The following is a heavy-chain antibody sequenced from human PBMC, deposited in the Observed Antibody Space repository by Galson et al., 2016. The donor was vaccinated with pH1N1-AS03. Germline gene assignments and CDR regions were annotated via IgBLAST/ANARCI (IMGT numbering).Heavy chain of an antibody. Sequence: SVKVSCKASGDSFSSYAFTWVRLAPGQGLEWMGGIIPIFGKPQYAQKFQGRVTITADESTDTVYMDLSSLISDDTAMYYCARDGPGIVRANAHWGPGTLVTVSS. D-gene: IGHD1-14*01. J-gene: IGHJ1*01. CDR1: GDSFSSYA. CDR2: IIPIFGKP. CDR3: ARDGPGIVRANAH. V-gene: IGHV1-69*13.